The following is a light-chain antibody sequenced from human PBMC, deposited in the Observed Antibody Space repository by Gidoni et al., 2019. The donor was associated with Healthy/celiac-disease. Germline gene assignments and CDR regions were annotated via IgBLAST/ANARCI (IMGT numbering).Light chain of an antibody. V-gene: IGKV3-15*01. Sequence: EIVMTQSPATLSVSPGERATLTCRASQSVSSNLAWYQQKPGQAPRLLINGASTRATGIPARFSGSESGTEFTLTISSLQSEDFAVYYCQQYNNWPWTFGQGTKVEIK. CDR2: GAS. J-gene: IGKJ1*01. CDR1: QSVSSN. CDR3: QQYNNWPWT.